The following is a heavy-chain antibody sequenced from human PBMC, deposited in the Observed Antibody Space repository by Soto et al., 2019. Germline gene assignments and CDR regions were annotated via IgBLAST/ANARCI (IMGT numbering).Heavy chain of an antibody. CDR1: GYTFTSYG. Sequence: QVQLVQSGPEVKKPGASVKVSCKTSGYTFTSYGIAWVRQAPGQGLEWMGWISTSKGNTNYAQKFQGRVTMTTDSSTSTAYIELRSLRSDDPAVYYCANRSPAFDFWGQGTLVTVSS. V-gene: IGHV1-18*01. CDR2: ISTSKGNT. J-gene: IGHJ4*02. CDR3: ANRSPAFDF.